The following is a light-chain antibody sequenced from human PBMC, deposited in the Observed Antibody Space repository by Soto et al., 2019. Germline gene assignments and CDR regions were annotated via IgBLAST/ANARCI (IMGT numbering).Light chain of an antibody. CDR1: SSTIGSKT. Sequence: QSVLTQPPSASGTPGQRVTISCSGSSSTIGSKTLNWYQHLPGSAPKLLIYTTNQRPSGVPDRFSGSKSGTSASLAISGLLPEDEADYYCAAWNDSLNGVVFGGGTKLTVL. CDR3: AAWNDSLNGVV. J-gene: IGLJ3*02. CDR2: TTN. V-gene: IGLV1-44*01.